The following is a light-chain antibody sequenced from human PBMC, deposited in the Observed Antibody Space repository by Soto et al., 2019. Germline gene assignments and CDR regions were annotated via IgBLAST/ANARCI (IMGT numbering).Light chain of an antibody. V-gene: IGLV2-14*01. CDR1: SSDVGGYNY. J-gene: IGLJ3*02. Sequence: QSALTQPASVSGSPGQSITISCTGTSSDVGGYNYVSWYQQHPGEAPKLMIYEVSNRPSGVSNRFSGSKSGNTASLTISGLQAEDVADYYCSSYTSSSTWVFGGGTKLTVL. CDR2: EVS. CDR3: SSYTSSSTWV.